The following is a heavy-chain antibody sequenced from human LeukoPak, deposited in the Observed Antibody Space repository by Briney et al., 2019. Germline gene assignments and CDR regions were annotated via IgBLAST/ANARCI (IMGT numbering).Heavy chain of an antibody. Sequence: KTSETLSLTCTVSVGSISSHYWSWIRQPPGKGLEWIGYIYYSGSTNYNPSLKSRVTISVDTSKNQFSLKLSSVTAADTAVYYCARAEYYDSSGYHNWGQGTLVTVSS. CDR2: IYYSGST. J-gene: IGHJ4*02. D-gene: IGHD3-22*01. CDR1: VGSISSHY. CDR3: ARAEYYDSSGYHN. V-gene: IGHV4-59*11.